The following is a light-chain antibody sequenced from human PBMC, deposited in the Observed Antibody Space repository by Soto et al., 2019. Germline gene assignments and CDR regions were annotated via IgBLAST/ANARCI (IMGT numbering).Light chain of an antibody. V-gene: IGLV3-21*04. CDR2: YDS. CDR1: IIGSQS. Sequence: SYELTQPPSVSVAPGKTARITCGGNIIGSQSVHWYQQKPGQAPVLVIYYDSDRPSGIPERFSGSNSGNTATLTISRVEAGDEADYYCQVWDSSSDRVVFGGGTKLTVL. J-gene: IGLJ2*01. CDR3: QVWDSSSDRVV.